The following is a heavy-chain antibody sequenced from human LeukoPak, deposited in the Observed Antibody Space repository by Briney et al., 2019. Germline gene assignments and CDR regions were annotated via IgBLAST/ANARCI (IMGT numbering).Heavy chain of an antibody. CDR3: ARGDTMVRGAKHYYYYMDV. D-gene: IGHD3-10*01. J-gene: IGHJ6*03. Sequence: ASVKVSCKVSGYTLTELSMHWVRQAPGKGLEWMGGFDPEDGERIYAQKFQGRVTITADESTSTAYMELSSLRSEDTAVYYCARGDTMVRGAKHYYYYMDVWGKGTTVTISS. CDR2: FDPEDGER. CDR1: GYTLTELS. V-gene: IGHV1-24*01.